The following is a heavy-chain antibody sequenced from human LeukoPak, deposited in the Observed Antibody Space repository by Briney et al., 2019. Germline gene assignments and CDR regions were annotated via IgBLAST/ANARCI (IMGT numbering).Heavy chain of an antibody. J-gene: IGHJ4*02. V-gene: IGHV3-23*01. CDR1: GFTFSSYA. CDR2: ISGSGGST. D-gene: IGHD4-23*01. Sequence: PGGSLRLSCAASGFTFSSYAMSGVRQAPGKGLEWVSAISGSGGSTYYADSVKGRFTISRDNSKNTLYLQMNSLRAEDTAVYYCAKDIGSTVVTLVEADYWGQGTLVTVSS. CDR3: AKDIGSTVVTLVEADY.